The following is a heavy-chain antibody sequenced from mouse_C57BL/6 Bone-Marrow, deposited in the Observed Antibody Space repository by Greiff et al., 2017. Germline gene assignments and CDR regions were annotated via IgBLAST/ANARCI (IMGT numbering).Heavy chain of an antibody. Sequence: VQLLQSGAELVKPGASVKLSCKASGYTFTEYTIHWVKQRSGQGLAWSGWFYSGSGSITYNEKFKDKGTLTADKYSSTVDMELSSLTSEDSAVCFCARHGGDSSGAWFAYWGQGTLVTVSA. CDR3: ARHGGDSSGAWFAY. CDR1: GYTFTEYT. CDR2: FYSGSGSI. V-gene: IGHV1-62-2*01. J-gene: IGHJ3*01. D-gene: IGHD3-2*02.